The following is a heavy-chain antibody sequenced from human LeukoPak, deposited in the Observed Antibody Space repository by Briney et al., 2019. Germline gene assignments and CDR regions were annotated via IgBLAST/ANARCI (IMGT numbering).Heavy chain of an antibody. J-gene: IGHJ4*02. D-gene: IGHD1-14*01. CDR3: ASQNLGPSDY. V-gene: IGHV4-39*07. CDR2: IYYSGST. Sequence: SEALSLTCTVSGGSISSSSYYWGWIRQPPGKGLEWIGSIYYSGSTYYNPSLKSRVTISVDTSKNQFSLKLSSVTAADTAVYYCASQNLGPSDYWGQGTLVTVSS. CDR1: GGSISSSSYY.